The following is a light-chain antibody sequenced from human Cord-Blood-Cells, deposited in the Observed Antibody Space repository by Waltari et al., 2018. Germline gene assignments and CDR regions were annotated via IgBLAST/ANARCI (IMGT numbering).Light chain of an antibody. J-gene: IGKJ1*01. CDR2: GAS. Sequence: EIVLTQSPGTLSLSPGERATLSCRASQSVSSSYLAWYQQKSGQAPRLLIHGASSRATGIPDRFSGSGSGTDFTLTISRLEPEDFAVYYCQQYGSSPTFGQGTKVEIK. V-gene: IGKV3-20*01. CDR1: QSVSSSY. CDR3: QQYGSSPT.